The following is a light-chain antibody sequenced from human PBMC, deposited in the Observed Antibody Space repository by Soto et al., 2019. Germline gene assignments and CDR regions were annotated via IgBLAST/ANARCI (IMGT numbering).Light chain of an antibody. CDR1: ESVSSSY. J-gene: IGKJ5*01. Sequence: EIVLTQSPGTLSLSPGERATLSCRASESVSSSYLAWYQQKPGQAPRLLIYGASSRATGIPDRFSGSGSGTAFTLTISNLQPEDCATYYCQQSYSTPPITFGQGTRLEIK. CDR3: QQSYSTPPIT. CDR2: GAS. V-gene: IGKV3-20*01.